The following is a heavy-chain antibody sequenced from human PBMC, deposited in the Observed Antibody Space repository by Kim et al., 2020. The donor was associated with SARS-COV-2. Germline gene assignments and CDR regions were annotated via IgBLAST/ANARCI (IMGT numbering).Heavy chain of an antibody. CDR2: IYYSGST. CDR1: GGSISSGGYY. Sequence: SETLSLTCTVSGGSISSGGYYWSWIRQHPGKGLEWIGYIYYSGSTYYNPSLKSRVTISVDTSKNQFSLKLSSVTAADTAVYYCARSSAAGYSYGYVFYFDYWGQGTRVTVSS. V-gene: IGHV4-31*03. D-gene: IGHD5-18*01. CDR3: ARSSAAGYSYGYVFYFDY. J-gene: IGHJ4*02.